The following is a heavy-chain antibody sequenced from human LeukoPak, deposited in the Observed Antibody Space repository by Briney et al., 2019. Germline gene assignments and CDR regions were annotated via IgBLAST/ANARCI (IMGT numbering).Heavy chain of an antibody. CDR3: AKDQAGYGRGYFDS. CDR2: IRDDGSNK. CDR1: GFTFSSYG. D-gene: IGHD5-12*01. J-gene: IGHJ4*02. Sequence: PGGSLRLSCAASGFTFSSYGMHWVRQAPGKGLEWVAFIRDDGSNKYYADSAKGRFTISRDNSKNTLYLQMNSLRAEDTAVYYRAKDQAGYGRGYFDSWGQGTLVTVSS. V-gene: IGHV3-30*02.